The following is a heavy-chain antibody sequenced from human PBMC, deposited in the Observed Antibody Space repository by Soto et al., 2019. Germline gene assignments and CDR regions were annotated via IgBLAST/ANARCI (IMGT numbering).Heavy chain of an antibody. CDR3: AKDLRGVRAAIFDY. Sequence: GGSLRLSCAASGFTFSSYAMIWVRQAPGKGLEWVSAISGSGGSTYYAASVKGRFTIYRDNSKNTLYLQMNSLRVEDTAVYYCAKDLRGVRAAIFDYWGQGTLVTVSS. CDR2: ISGSGGST. V-gene: IGHV3-23*01. J-gene: IGHJ4*02. CDR1: GFTFSSYA. D-gene: IGHD3-10*01.